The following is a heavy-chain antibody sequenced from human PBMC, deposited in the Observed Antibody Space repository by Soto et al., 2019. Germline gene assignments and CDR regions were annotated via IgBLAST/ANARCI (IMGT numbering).Heavy chain of an antibody. CDR3: AGTYGGNSGSGWAVDY. CDR1: GGTFSSYA. V-gene: IGHV1-69*01. J-gene: IGHJ4*02. CDR2: IIPIFGTA. D-gene: IGHD3-10*01. Sequence: QVQLVQSGAEVKKPGSLVKVSCKASGGTFSSYAISWVRQAPGQGLEWMGGIIPIFGTANYAQKFQGRVTITADESTTTAYMELSSLRSEDTAVYYCAGTYGGNSGSGWAVDYWGQGTLVTVSS.